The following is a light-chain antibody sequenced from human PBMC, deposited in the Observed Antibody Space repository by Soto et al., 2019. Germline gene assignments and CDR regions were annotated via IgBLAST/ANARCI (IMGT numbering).Light chain of an antibody. CDR1: SSDVGGYNY. CDR3: CSYAGSNNLGV. V-gene: IGLV2-8*01. J-gene: IGLJ2*01. Sequence: QSVLTQPPSASGSPGQSVTISCTGTSSDVGGYNYVSWYQQYPGKAPKLMIYEVNKRPSGVPDRFSGSKSGNTASLTVSGLQAEDEADYYCCSYAGSNNLGVFGGGTKLTVL. CDR2: EVN.